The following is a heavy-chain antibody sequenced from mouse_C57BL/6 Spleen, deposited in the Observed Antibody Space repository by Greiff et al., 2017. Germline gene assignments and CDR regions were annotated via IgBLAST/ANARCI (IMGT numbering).Heavy chain of an antibody. V-gene: IGHV5-6*01. CDR1: GFTFSSYG. CDR3: ASLITTVVATNAMYY. J-gene: IGHJ4*01. CDR2: ISSGGSYT. Sequence: EVKLVESGGDLVKPGGSLKLSCAASGFTFSSYGMSWVRQTPDKRLEWVATISSGGSYTYYPDCVKGRFTISRDNAKNTLYLQMSSLKSEDTAMYNCASLITTVVATNAMYYWGQGTSVTVSS. D-gene: IGHD1-1*01.